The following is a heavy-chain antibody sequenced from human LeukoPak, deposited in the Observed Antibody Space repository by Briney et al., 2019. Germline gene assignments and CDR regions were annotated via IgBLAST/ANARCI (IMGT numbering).Heavy chain of an antibody. Sequence: GESLKISCKGSGYSFTSYWIGWVRQMPGKGLEWMGIIYPGDSDARYSPSFQGQVTISADKSISTAYLQWSSLKASDTAMYYCARRIAAAGTWGGAFDIWGQGTMVTVSS. CDR3: ARRIAAAGTWGGAFDI. D-gene: IGHD6-13*01. CDR1: GYSFTSYW. V-gene: IGHV5-51*01. J-gene: IGHJ3*02. CDR2: IYPGDSDA.